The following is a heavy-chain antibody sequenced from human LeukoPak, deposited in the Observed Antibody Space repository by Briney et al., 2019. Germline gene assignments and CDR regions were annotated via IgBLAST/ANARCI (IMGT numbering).Heavy chain of an antibody. Sequence: GGSLRVSCAASGFTFRSYAMSWVRQAPGKGLEWVSAISGSGSSTYYADSVKGRFTISRDNSKTTLYLQMNSLRAEDTAVYYCAKDYDSSGYLYNWFDPWGQGTLVTVSS. CDR2: ISGSGSST. CDR1: GFTFRSYA. D-gene: IGHD3-22*01. CDR3: AKDYDSSGYLYNWFDP. V-gene: IGHV3-23*01. J-gene: IGHJ5*02.